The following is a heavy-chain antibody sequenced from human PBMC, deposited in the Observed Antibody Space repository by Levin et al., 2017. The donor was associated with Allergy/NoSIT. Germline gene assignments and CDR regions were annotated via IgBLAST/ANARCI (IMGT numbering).Heavy chain of an antibody. D-gene: IGHD6-6*01. V-gene: IGHV5-51*01. CDR2: IYPSDSDT. CDR3: AKTRRLAVRIDAFDM. CDR1: GYSFTSYW. Sequence: GESLKISCKVSGYSFTSYWIGWVRQMPGKGLEWMGIIYPSDSDTRYSPSFQGQVTISADKSISTAYLQLNSLKASDTAMYFCAKTRRLAVRIDAFDMWGQGTMVTVSS. J-gene: IGHJ3*02.